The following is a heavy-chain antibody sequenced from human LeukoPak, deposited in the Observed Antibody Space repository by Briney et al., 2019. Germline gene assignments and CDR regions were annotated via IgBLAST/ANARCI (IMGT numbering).Heavy chain of an antibody. J-gene: IGHJ3*02. Sequence: GGSLRLSCAASGFTFSSYAMSWVRQAPGKGLEWVSAISGSGGSTYYADSVKGRFTISRDNSKNTLYLQMNNMRTGDTAVYYCAREALEWSPPDIWGQGTTVTVSS. CDR3: AREALEWSPPDI. D-gene: IGHD3-3*01. V-gene: IGHV3-23*01. CDR2: ISGSGGST. CDR1: GFTFSSYA.